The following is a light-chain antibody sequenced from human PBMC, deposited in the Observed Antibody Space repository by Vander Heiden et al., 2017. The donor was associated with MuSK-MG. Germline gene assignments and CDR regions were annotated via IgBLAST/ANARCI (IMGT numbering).Light chain of an antibody. V-gene: IGLV1-51*01. J-gene: IGLJ1*01. Sequence: QSVLPQPPSVPAAPGQTVTISSHRGSSNIGNNYVSWYQQLPGTAPKLLIYDNNKRPSGIPDRFSGSKSGTSATLGITGLQTGDEADYYCGTWDSSLSAYVFGTGTKVTVL. CDR2: DNN. CDR1: SSNIGNNY. CDR3: GTWDSSLSAYV.